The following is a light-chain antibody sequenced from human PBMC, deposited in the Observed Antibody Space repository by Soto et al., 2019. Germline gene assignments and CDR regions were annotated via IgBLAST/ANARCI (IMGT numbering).Light chain of an antibody. J-gene: IGKJ3*01. Sequence: EIVMTQSPATLSVSPGERATLSCRASQSISSNLAWYQQKPGQAPRLLIYGASTRATGIPATFSGSGSGTEFSLGISGLQSVDFAVYYCQHYNNWPFTFGPGTKVDIK. V-gene: IGKV3-15*01. CDR3: QHYNNWPFT. CDR2: GAS. CDR1: QSISSN.